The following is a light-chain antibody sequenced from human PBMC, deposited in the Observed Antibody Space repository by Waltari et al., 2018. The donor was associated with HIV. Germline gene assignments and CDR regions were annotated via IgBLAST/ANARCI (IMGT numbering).Light chain of an antibody. CDR3: SSYTSSSTPLVV. CDR1: SSDVGGYNY. Sequence: QSALTQPASVSGSPGQSITISCTGTSSDVGGYNYVSWYQQHPGKAPKLMINVVSNRPSGFSKRFSGSNAGNAASLTMSVLQTEDEADYYCSSYTSSSTPLVVFGGGTKLTVL. CDR2: VVS. J-gene: IGLJ2*01. V-gene: IGLV2-14*03.